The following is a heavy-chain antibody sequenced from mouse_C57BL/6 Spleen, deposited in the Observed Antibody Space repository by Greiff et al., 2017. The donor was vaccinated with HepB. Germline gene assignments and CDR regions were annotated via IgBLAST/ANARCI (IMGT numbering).Heavy chain of an antibody. D-gene: IGHD2-4*01. CDR1: GFTFSSYT. J-gene: IGHJ2*01. CDR2: ISGGGGNT. Sequence: EVQRVESGGGLVKPGGSLKLSCAASGFTFSSYTMSWVRQTPEKRLEWVATISGGGGNTYYPDSVKGRFTISRDNAKNTLYLQMSSLRSEDTALYYCARFDYGTSYFDYWGQGTTLTVSS. CDR3: ARFDYGTSYFDY. V-gene: IGHV5-9*01.